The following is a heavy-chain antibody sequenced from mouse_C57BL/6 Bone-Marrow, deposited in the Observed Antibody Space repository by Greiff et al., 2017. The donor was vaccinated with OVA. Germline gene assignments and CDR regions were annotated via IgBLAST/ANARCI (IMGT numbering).Heavy chain of an antibody. J-gene: IGHJ3*01. D-gene: IGHD1-1*01. Sequence: EVMLVESGGCLVNPGGSLKLSCAASGFTFSSYTMSCVRQTPEKRLVWVATISGGGGNTYYPDRVKGRFTISRDNAKNTLYLQMSSLRSEDTALYYCARHDITTTYGFAYWGQGTLVTVSA. V-gene: IGHV5-9*01. CDR3: ARHDITTTYGFAY. CDR2: ISGGGGNT. CDR1: GFTFSSYT.